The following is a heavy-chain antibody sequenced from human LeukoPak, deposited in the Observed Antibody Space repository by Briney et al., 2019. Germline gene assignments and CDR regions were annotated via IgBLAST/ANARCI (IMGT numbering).Heavy chain of an antibody. CDR2: IYSGDTT. D-gene: IGHD5-18*01. Sequence: GGSLTLSCAASGFTVISNYMSWVRPAPGKGLEWVSLIYSGDTTYYADSVKGRFTISRDNSKNTLYLQMNSLRAEDTAVYYCARDGTAPYGNWFDPWGQGTLVTVSS. J-gene: IGHJ5*02. CDR3: ARDGTAPYGNWFDP. CDR1: GFTVISNY. V-gene: IGHV3-53*01.